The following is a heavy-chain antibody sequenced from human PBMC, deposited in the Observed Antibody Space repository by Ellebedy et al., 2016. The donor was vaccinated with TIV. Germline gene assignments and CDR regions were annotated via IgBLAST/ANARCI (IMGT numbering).Heavy chain of an antibody. V-gene: IGHV4-31*03. Sequence: SETLSLXXTVSGDSISSVVYYWSWIRQHPGKGLEWIGYIHYSGSTFYNPSLKSRLSISIDTSKNQFSLKLTSVTATDTAVYYCARHGQFDYWGQGTLVIVSS. CDR1: GDSISSVVYY. CDR3: ARHGQFDY. J-gene: IGHJ4*02. CDR2: IHYSGST. D-gene: IGHD5-24*01.